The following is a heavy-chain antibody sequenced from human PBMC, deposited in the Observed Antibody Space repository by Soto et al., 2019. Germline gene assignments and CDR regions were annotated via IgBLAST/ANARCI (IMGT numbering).Heavy chain of an antibody. J-gene: IGHJ4*02. Sequence: PGGSLRLSCAASGFTFSSYGMHWVRQAPGKGLEWVAVISYDGSNKYYADSVKGRFTISRDNSKNTLYLQMNSLRAEDTAVYYCAKEDYDSSGYYLFDYWGQGTLVTVSS. D-gene: IGHD3-22*01. CDR1: GFTFSSYG. CDR3: AKEDYDSSGYYLFDY. CDR2: ISYDGSNK. V-gene: IGHV3-30*18.